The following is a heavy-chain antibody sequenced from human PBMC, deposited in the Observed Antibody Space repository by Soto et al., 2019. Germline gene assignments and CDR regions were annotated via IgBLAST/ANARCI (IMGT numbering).Heavy chain of an antibody. CDR2: ISGSGDTT. J-gene: IGHJ4*02. CDR3: ANVDYRSGRDYFDY. V-gene: IGHV3-23*01. D-gene: IGHD6-19*01. Sequence: EVQVLESGGGLVQPGGSLRLSCAASGFTFSSYTMRWVRQAPGKGLEWVSSISGSGDTTYYVDSVKGRFTISRDNSKNTLYLQMISLRAEDTAVYYCANVDYRSGRDYFDYWGQGTLVTVSS. CDR1: GFTFSSYT.